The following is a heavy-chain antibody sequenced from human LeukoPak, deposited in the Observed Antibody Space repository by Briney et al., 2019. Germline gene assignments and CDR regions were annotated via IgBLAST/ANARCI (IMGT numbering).Heavy chain of an antibody. Sequence: SETLSLTCTVSGGSISTHYWSWIRQPPGKGLEWIGYVLDSERTKDNPSLKSRATISADTSKNQFSLRLTSVTAADSAVYYCATIKRGSIFGYFDFWGQGVLVTVSS. J-gene: IGHJ4*02. D-gene: IGHD5-18*01. CDR3: ATIKRGSIFGYFDF. V-gene: IGHV4-59*11. CDR2: VLDSERT. CDR1: GGSISTHY.